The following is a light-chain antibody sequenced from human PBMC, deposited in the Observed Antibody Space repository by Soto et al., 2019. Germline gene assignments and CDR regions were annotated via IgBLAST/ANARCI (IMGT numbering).Light chain of an antibody. CDR1: QSISSW. Sequence: DIQMTQSAATLSASVGDRVTITCRASQSISSWLAWYQQKPGKAPKLLIYDASSLESGVPSRFSGSGSGTEFTLTISSLQPGDFATYYCQQYNTYSEWTFGQGTKV. CDR3: QQYNTYSEWT. CDR2: DAS. V-gene: IGKV1-5*01. J-gene: IGKJ1*01.